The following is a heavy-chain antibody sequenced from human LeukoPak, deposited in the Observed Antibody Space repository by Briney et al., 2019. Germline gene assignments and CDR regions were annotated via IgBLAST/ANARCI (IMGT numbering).Heavy chain of an antibody. CDR2: INAGNGDT. V-gene: IGHV1-3*01. CDR3: ARDYVALDY. D-gene: IGHD3-10*02. CDR1: RYTFTSYA. J-gene: IGHJ4*02. Sequence: GASVKASCKASRYTFTSYAMHWVRQAPGQRLEWMGWINAGNGDTKYSQKFQGRVTITADESTSTAYMELSSLRSEDTAVYYCARDYVALDYWGQGTLVTVSS.